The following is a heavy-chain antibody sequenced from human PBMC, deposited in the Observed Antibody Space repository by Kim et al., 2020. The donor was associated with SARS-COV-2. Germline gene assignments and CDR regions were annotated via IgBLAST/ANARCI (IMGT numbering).Heavy chain of an antibody. J-gene: IGHJ4*01. V-gene: IGHV1-69*13. D-gene: IGHD2-2*01. CDR1: GGTFSSYA. CDR2: IIPIFGTA. Sequence: SVKVSCKASGGTFSSYAISWVRQAPGQGLEWMGGIIPIFGTANYAQKFQGRVTITADESTSTAYMELSSLRSEETALYYCATPDQLDGYKRETLKKFDYCGHGTLVTVSS. CDR3: ATPDQLDGYKRETLKKFDY.